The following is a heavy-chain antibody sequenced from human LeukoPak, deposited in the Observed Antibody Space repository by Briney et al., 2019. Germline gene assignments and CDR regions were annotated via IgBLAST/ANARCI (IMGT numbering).Heavy chain of an antibody. Sequence: GGSLRLSCAASGFTFSSYAMSWVRQAPGKGLEWVSAISGSGGSTYCTDSVKGRFTISRDNSKNTLYLQMNSLRAEDTAVYYCAKAFEQWLGYDYWGQGTLVTVSS. CDR2: ISGSGGST. J-gene: IGHJ4*02. CDR3: AKAFEQWLGYDY. D-gene: IGHD6-19*01. V-gene: IGHV3-23*01. CDR1: GFTFSSYA.